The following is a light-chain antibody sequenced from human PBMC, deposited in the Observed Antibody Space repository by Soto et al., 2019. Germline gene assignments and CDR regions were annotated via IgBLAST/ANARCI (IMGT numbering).Light chain of an antibody. CDR3: CSYAGTTTVI. CDR2: EGK. V-gene: IGLV2-23*01. CDR1: SSNVGSYNF. Sequence: QSALTQPASVSGSPGQLITISCTGTSSNVGSYNFVSWYQYYPGKAPKLLIYEGKKRPSGVSNRFSGSKSGNTASLTISGLQAEDEADYYCCSYAGTTTVIFGGGTKVTVL. J-gene: IGLJ2*01.